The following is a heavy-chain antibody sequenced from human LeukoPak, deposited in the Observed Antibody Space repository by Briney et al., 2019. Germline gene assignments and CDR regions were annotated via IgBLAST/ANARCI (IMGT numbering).Heavy chain of an antibody. V-gene: IGHV1-69*13. CDR1: GGTFSSYA. D-gene: IGHD3-22*01. CDR3: ARAGSSGCYPQKPYGMDV. J-gene: IGHJ6*02. Sequence: SVKVSCKASGGTFSSYAISWVRQAPGQGLEWMGGIIPIFGTANYAQKFQGRVTITADESTSTAYMELSSLRSEDTAVYYCARAGSSGCYPQKPYGMDVWGQGTTVTVSS. CDR2: IIPIFGTA.